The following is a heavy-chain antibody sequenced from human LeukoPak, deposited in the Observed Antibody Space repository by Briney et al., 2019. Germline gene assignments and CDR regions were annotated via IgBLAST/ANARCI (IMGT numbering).Heavy chain of an antibody. CDR2: ISYDGSKK. D-gene: IGHD2-15*01. Sequence: GGSLRLSCAASGFTFSSYAMHWVRQAPGKGLEWVAVISYDGSKKYYADSVKGRFTIYRDNSKNTLYLQMNSLRADDTVVYYCGTGYCSGGSCYLCYWGQRTLVSVSS. CDR1: GFTFSSYA. V-gene: IGHV3-30*04. CDR3: GTGYCSGGSCYLCY. J-gene: IGHJ4*02.